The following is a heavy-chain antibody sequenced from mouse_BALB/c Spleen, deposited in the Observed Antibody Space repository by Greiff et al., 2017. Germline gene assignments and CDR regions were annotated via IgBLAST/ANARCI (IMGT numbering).Heavy chain of an antibody. J-gene: IGHJ2*01. CDR1: GYTFTSYV. CDR3: ARYYDYDLDCFDY. V-gene: IGHV1-14*01. CDR2: INPYNDGT. Sequence: VQLQQSGPELVKPGASVKMSCKASGYTFTSYVMHWVQQKPGQGLEWIGYINPYNDGTKYNEKFKGKATLTSDKSSSTAYMELSSLTSEDSAVDYCARYYDYDLDCFDYWGQGTTVTVSA. D-gene: IGHD2-4*01.